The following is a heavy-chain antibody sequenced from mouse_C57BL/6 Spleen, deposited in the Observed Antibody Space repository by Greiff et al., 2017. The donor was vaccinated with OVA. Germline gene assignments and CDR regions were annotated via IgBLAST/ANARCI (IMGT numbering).Heavy chain of an antibody. Sequence: VQLKQSGPGLVKPSQSLSLTCSVTGYSITSGYYWNWIRQFPGNKLEWMGYISYDGSNNYNPSLKNRISITRDTSKNQFFLKLNSVTTEDTATYDCARVPSTVSYAMDDWGQGTSVTVSS. J-gene: IGHJ4*01. D-gene: IGHD1-1*01. CDR2: ISYDGSN. CDR3: ARVPSTVSYAMDD. CDR1: GYSITSGYY. V-gene: IGHV3-6*01.